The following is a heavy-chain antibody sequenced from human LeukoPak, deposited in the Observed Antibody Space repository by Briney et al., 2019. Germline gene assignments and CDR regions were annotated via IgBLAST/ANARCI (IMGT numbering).Heavy chain of an antibody. CDR3: ATEKDYYYGMDV. Sequence: GASVKVSCKVSGYTLTELSMHWVRQAPGKGLEWMGGFDPEDGETIYAQKFQGRVTMTEDTSTDTAYMELSSLRSEDMAVYYCATEKDYYYGMDVWGQGTTVTVSS. J-gene: IGHJ6*02. V-gene: IGHV1-24*01. CDR2: FDPEDGET. CDR1: GYTLTELS.